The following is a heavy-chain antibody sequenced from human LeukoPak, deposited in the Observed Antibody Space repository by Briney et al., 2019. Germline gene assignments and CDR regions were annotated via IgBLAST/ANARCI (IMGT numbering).Heavy chain of an antibody. V-gene: IGHV3-7*05. CDR3: ARRMRDYYGMDV. J-gene: IGHJ6*02. CDR1: GFSFSSYW. CDR2: IKQDGGEK. D-gene: IGHD2-15*01. Sequence: GGSRRLSCAASGFSFSSYWMNWVRQAPGKGPEWVANIKQDGGEKYHVDSVKGRFTISRDNAKNSLYLQMNSLRAEDTAVYYCARRMRDYYGMDVWGQGTTVTVSS.